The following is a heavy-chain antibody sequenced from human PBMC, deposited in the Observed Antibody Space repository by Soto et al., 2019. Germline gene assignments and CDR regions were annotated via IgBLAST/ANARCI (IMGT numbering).Heavy chain of an antibody. V-gene: IGHV3-30-3*01. CDR2: ISYDGSNK. J-gene: IGHJ4*02. CDR3: ATGRMDIVATMDPY. D-gene: IGHD5-12*01. Sequence: QVQLVESGGGVVQPGRSLRLSCAASGFTFSSYAMHWVRQAPGKGLEWVAVISYDGSNKYYADSVKGRFTISRDNSKNTLYLQMNSLRAEDTAVYYCATGRMDIVATMDPYWGQGTLVTVSS. CDR1: GFTFSSYA.